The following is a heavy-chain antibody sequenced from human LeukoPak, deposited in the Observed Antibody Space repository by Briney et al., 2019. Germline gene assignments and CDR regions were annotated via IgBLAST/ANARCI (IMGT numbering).Heavy chain of an antibody. J-gene: IGHJ4*02. CDR1: GFTFSSYG. D-gene: IGHD6-19*01. CDR3: AKPPPSIAVAGTGDY. V-gene: IGHV3-30*02. CDR2: IRYDGSNK. Sequence: GGSLRLSCAASGFTFSSYGMHWVRQAPGKGLEWVAFIRYDGSNKYYADSVKGRFTISRDNSKNTLYLQMNSLRAEDTAVYYCAKPPPSIAVAGTGDYWGQGTLVTVSS.